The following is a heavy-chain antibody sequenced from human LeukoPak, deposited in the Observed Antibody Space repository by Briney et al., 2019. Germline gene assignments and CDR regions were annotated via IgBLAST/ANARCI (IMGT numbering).Heavy chain of an antibody. J-gene: IGHJ4*02. Sequence: SDTLSLTCTLSGYSISSTYYGAWIRPPPGKGLEWIATFSHSWNTYYTPPLERRLNITLDTSKKHFSLRLSSVTAADTAVYYCARVNARVATFDYWGLGTLVAVSS. D-gene: IGHD1-1*01. CDR1: GYSISSTYY. CDR3: ARVNARVATFDY. V-gene: IGHV4-38-2*02. CDR2: FSHSWNT.